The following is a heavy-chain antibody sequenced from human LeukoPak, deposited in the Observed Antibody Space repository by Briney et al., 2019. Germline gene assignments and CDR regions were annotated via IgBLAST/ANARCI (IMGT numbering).Heavy chain of an antibody. D-gene: IGHD6-19*01. J-gene: IGHJ4*02. CDR1: GFTFNDYD. CDR3: ARPTSSGSINS. CDR2: ITGSGVTT. Sequence: GWSLRLSCAPSGFTFNDYDMHWVRQAPGKGLEWVAFITGSGVTTSYADSVKGRFTISRDSTKHSLFLQMNSLRAEDTAVYYCARPTSSGSINSWGQGTLVTVSS. V-gene: IGHV3-48*01.